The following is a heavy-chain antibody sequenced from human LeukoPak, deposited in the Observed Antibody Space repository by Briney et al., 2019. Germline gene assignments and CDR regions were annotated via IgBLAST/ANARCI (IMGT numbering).Heavy chain of an antibody. V-gene: IGHV1-18*01. CDR3: ARAGAYCGGDCYFQH. Sequence: ASVKVSCRASGYTFTSYGISWVRQAPGQGLEWMGWISAYNGNTNYAQKLQGRVTMTTDTSTSTAYMELRSLRSDDTAVYYCARAGAYCGGDCYFQHWGQGTLVTVSS. CDR1: GYTFTSYG. D-gene: IGHD2-21*02. J-gene: IGHJ1*01. CDR2: ISAYNGNT.